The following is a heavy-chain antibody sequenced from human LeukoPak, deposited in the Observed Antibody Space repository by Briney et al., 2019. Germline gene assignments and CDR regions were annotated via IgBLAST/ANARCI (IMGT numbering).Heavy chain of an antibody. CDR2: IQPVDSDT. CDR3: MRRVGPYIRTWTDAFDM. Sequence: GESLKISCKGSGYTFTTNWIGLARKRPGKGLEWIGIIQPVDSDTRYSPSFQGQVTMSADKSINTAYQQWSSLKASDTAMYYCMRRVGPYIRTWTDAFDMRGQGTVVTVSP. V-gene: IGHV5-51*01. D-gene: IGHD1-26*01. CDR1: GYTFTTNW. J-gene: IGHJ3*02.